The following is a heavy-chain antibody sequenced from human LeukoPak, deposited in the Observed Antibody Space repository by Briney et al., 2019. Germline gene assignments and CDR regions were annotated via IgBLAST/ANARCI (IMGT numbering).Heavy chain of an antibody. D-gene: IGHD3-22*01. J-gene: IGHJ3*02. Sequence: GSSVKVSCKASGGTFSSYAISWVRQAPGQGLEWMGRIIPILGIANYAQKFQGRVTITADKSTSTAYMELSSLRSEDTAVYYCARVSSPGPYYYDSSGLHAFDIWGQGTMVTVSS. CDR1: GGTFSSYA. CDR3: ARVSSPGPYYYDSSGLHAFDI. CDR2: IIPILGIA. V-gene: IGHV1-69*04.